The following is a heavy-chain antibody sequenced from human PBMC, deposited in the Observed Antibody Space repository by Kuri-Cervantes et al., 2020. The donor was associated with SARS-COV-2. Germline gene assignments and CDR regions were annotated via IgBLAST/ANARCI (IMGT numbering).Heavy chain of an antibody. D-gene: IGHD6-13*01. Sequence: ETLSLTCAASGFTFSSYAISWVRQAPGKGLEWVSAISGSGGSTYYADSVKGRFTISRDNSKNTLYLQMNSLRAEDTAVYYCAKDAGYSSSWYVGGSIWFDPWGQGTLVTVSS. CDR1: GFTFSSYA. V-gene: IGHV3-23*01. CDR2: ISGSGGST. J-gene: IGHJ5*02. CDR3: AKDAGYSSSWYVGGSIWFDP.